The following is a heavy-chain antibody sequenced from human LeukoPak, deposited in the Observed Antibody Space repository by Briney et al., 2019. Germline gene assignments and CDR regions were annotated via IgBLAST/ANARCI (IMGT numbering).Heavy chain of an antibody. V-gene: IGHV4-4*07. CDR2: IYTSGST. CDR3: ARSIWFGELYYYGMDV. CDR1: GGSISSYY. D-gene: IGHD3-10*01. Sequence: SETLSLACTVSGGSISSYYWSWIRQPAGKGLEWIGRIYTSGSTNYNPSLKSRVTMSVDTSKNQFSLKLNSVTAADTAVYYCARSIWFGELYYYGMDVWGQGTTVTVSS. J-gene: IGHJ6*02.